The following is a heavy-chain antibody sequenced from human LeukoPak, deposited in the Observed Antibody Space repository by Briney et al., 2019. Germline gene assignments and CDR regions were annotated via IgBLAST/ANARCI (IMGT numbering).Heavy chain of an antibody. J-gene: IGHJ4*02. CDR1: GFTFSDYY. CDR3: ARDSSTSSSQMCSDY. V-gene: IGHV3-11*04. D-gene: IGHD6-6*01. Sequence: GGSLRLSCAASGFTFSDYYMAWIRQAPGKGLEWVSYISGGASTIYYADSVKGRFTISRDNAQNSLSLQMNSLRAEDTAVYYCARDSSTSSSQMCSDYWGRGTLVTVSS. CDR2: ISGGASTI.